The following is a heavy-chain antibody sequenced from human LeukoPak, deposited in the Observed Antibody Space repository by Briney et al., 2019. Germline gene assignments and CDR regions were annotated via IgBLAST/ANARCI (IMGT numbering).Heavy chain of an antibody. J-gene: IGHJ4*02. CDR1: GYTFTSYY. Sequence: GASVKVSCKASGYTFTSYYMHWVRQAPGQGLEWMGIINPSGGSTSYAQKFQGRVTMTRDTSTSTVYMELSSLRSEDTAVYYCARGSGKGGYSYGGSVIDYWGQGTLVTVSS. D-gene: IGHD5-18*01. CDR2: INPSGGST. CDR3: ARGSGKGGYSYGGSVIDY. V-gene: IGHV1-46*01.